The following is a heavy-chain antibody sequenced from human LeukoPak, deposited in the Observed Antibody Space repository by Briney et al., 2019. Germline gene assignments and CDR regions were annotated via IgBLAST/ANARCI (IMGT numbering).Heavy chain of an antibody. J-gene: IGHJ1*01. Sequence: PGGSLRLSCAASGFIFKDYAMHWVRQAPGKGLEWVSGISWNSGSIGYADSVKGRFTISRDNAKNSLYLQMNSLRAEDTALYYCATDRYGSGSYPEYFQHWGQGTLVTVSS. D-gene: IGHD3-10*01. CDR3: ATDRYGSGSYPEYFQH. CDR1: GFIFKDYA. V-gene: IGHV3-9*01. CDR2: ISWNSGSI.